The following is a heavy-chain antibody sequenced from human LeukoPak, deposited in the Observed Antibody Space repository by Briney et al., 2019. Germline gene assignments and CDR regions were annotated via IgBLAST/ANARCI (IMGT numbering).Heavy chain of an antibody. V-gene: IGHV3-11*01. D-gene: IGHD3-16*01. CDR1: GFTFTDYY. CDR2: ISNSGTTV. CDR3: ARDRQFRLHDP. Sequence: GGSLRLSCIASGFTFTDYYMDWIRRAPGKGLEWLSYISNSGTTVSYADSVKGRFTVSRDNAKNSVYLQIDSLRAEDTAMYYCARDRQFRLHDPWGQGILVTVSS. J-gene: IGHJ5*02.